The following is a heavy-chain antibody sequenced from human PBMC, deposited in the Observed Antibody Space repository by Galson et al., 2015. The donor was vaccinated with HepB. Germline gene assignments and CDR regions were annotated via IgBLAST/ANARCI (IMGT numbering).Heavy chain of an antibody. D-gene: IGHD4-17*01. Sequence: SVKVSCKASGYTFTSYDINWVRQATGQGLEWMGWMNPNSGNTGYAQKFQGRVTMTRNTSISTAYMELSSLRSEDTAVYYCARFGTGHDYAHYYYMDVWGKGTTVTVSS. J-gene: IGHJ6*03. CDR1: GYTFTSYD. CDR2: MNPNSGNT. CDR3: ARFGTGHDYAHYYYMDV. V-gene: IGHV1-8*01.